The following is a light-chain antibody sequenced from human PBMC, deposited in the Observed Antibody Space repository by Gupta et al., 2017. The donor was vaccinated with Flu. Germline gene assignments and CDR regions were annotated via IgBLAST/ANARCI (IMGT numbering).Light chain of an antibody. V-gene: IGLV8-61*01. CDR3: LLDMGRGSWV. CDR1: SGSVSTSHY. CDR2: STN. J-gene: IGLJ3*02. Sequence: QTVVTQAPSFSVSPGGTVTLTCGLTSGSVSTSHYPSWYQQTPGHAPRMLIYSTNTRSAGVPGRFSGSIGGKKAALSITGAQADEESKYYCLLDMGRGSWVFGGGSKLTVL.